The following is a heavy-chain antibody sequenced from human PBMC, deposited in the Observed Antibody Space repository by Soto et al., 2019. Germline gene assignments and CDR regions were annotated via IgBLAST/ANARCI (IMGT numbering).Heavy chain of an antibody. CDR1: GFTFSSYG. CDR3: AKYSIHYIAAAEDFDY. Sequence: QVQLVASGGGVVQPGRSLRLSCAASGFTFSSYGMHWVRQAPGKGLEWVAVISYDGSNKYYADSVKGRFTISRDNSKNTLYLQMNSLRAEDTAVYYCAKYSIHYIAAAEDFDYWGNGTLVTFSS. D-gene: IGHD6-13*01. V-gene: IGHV3-30*18. CDR2: ISYDGSNK. J-gene: IGHJ4*01.